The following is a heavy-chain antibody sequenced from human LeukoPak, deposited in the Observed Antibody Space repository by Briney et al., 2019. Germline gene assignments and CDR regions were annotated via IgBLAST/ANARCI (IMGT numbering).Heavy chain of an antibody. V-gene: IGHV3-33*01. CDR1: GFTFSSYG. J-gene: IGHJ4*02. D-gene: IGHD4-11*01. Sequence: GGSLRLSCAASGFTFSSYGMHWVRQAPGKGLEWVAVIWYDGSNKYYADSVKGRFTISRDNSKNTLYLQMNSLRAEDTAVYYCARSRTTVTWYYFDYWGQGTLVTVSS. CDR3: ARSRTTVTWYYFDY. CDR2: IWYDGSNK.